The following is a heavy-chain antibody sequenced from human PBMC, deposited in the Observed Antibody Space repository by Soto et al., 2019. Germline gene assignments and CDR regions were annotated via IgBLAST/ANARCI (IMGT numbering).Heavy chain of an antibody. D-gene: IGHD3-22*01. Sequence: EVQLVESGGGLVQPGGSLRLSCAASGFTVSSNYMSWVRQAPGKGLEWVSVIYSGGSTYYADSVKGRFTISRDNPKNTLYLQMNSLRAEDTAVYYCARDLPSHYYDSSGYYFPYFDYWGQGTLVTVSS. CDR3: ARDLPSHYYDSSGYYFPYFDY. V-gene: IGHV3-66*01. J-gene: IGHJ4*02. CDR1: GFTVSSNY. CDR2: IYSGGST.